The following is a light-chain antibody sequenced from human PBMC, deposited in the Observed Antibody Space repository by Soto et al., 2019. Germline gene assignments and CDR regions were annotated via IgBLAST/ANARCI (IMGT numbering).Light chain of an antibody. CDR1: SSDVGGYNY. V-gene: IGLV2-14*01. CDR2: EVA. Sequence: QSALTQPASVSGSPGQSITISCSGTSSDVGGYNYVSWYQQHPGKAPKLMIYEVANRPSEVSDRFSGSKSGNTASLTISGLQAEDEADYYCTSKTSRSYVVFGGGTKLTVL. J-gene: IGLJ2*01. CDR3: TSKTSRSYVV.